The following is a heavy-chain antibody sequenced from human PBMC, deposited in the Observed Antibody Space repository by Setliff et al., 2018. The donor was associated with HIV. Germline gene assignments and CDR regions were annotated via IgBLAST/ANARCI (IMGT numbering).Heavy chain of an antibody. D-gene: IGHD5-18*01. CDR3: ARDVAYTGYNSDS. V-gene: IGHV1-18*01. J-gene: IGHJ5*01. CDR2: ISASNGQT. Sequence: ASVKVSCKASGYRFTSYHISWVRQAPGQGLEWLGRISASNGQTDYGHNYQGRLSMTTDSSTTTAYMELTSLRIDDTAVYYCARDVAYTGYNSDSWGQGTLVTVSS. CDR1: GYRFTSYH.